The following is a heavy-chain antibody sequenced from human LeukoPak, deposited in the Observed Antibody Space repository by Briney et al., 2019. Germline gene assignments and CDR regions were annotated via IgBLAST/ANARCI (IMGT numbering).Heavy chain of an antibody. J-gene: IGHJ6*02. CDR3: ARDDVRGMDV. Sequence: PGRSLRLPCAASGFTFSSYAMHWVRQAPGKGLEWVAVISYDGSNKYYADSVKGRFTISRDNSKNTLYLQMNSLRAEDTAVYYCARDDVRGMDVWGQGTTVTVSS. CDR1: GFTFSSYA. V-gene: IGHV3-30-3*01. CDR2: ISYDGSNK. D-gene: IGHD2-8*01.